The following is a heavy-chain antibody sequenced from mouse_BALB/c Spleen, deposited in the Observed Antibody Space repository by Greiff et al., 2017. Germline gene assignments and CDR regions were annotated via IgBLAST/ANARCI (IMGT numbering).Heavy chain of an antibody. CDR3: AKGAYFYYAMDY. Sequence: VQLQQSGPGLVKPSQSLSLTCTVTGYSITSDYAWNWIRQFPGNKLEWMGYISYSGSTSYNPSLKSRISITRDTSKNQFFLQLNSVTTEDTATYYCAKGAYFYYAMDYWGQGTSVTVSS. D-gene: IGHD2-10*01. J-gene: IGHJ4*01. CDR1: GYSITSDYA. V-gene: IGHV3-2*02. CDR2: ISYSGST.